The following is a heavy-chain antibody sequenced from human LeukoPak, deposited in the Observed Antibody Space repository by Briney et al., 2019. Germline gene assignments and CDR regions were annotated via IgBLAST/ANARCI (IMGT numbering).Heavy chain of an antibody. CDR3: AREPHSDYSDHTDSFDI. CDR1: GFTFSSFW. D-gene: IGHD4-17*01. J-gene: IGHJ3*02. V-gene: IGHV3-74*01. CDR2: INGDGSST. Sequence: QPGGSLRLSCAASGFTFSSFWMHWVRQAPGKGLVWVSRINGDGSSTRYADFVEGRFSISRDNAQNTLYLQMHSLRAEDTALYYCAREPHSDYSDHTDSFDIWGQGTMVSVSS.